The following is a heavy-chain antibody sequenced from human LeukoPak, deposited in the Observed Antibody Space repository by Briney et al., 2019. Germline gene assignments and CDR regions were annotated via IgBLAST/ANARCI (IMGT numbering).Heavy chain of an antibody. V-gene: IGHV1-2*02. CDR2: INSYSGET. J-gene: IGHJ4*02. CDR1: GGTFSTYT. Sequence: GASVKVSCKASGGTFSTYTINWVRQAPGQGLEWMGWINSYSGETNYAQKFQGRVTMARDTSISTAYVELSRLTSDDTAVYYCSRGIIGGHDFDYWGQGTLVTVSS. CDR3: SRGIIGGHDFDY. D-gene: IGHD3-10*01.